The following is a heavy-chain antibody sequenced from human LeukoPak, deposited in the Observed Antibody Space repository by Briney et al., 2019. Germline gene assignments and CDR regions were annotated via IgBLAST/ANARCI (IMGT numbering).Heavy chain of an antibody. CDR3: SARGLSVDY. D-gene: IGHD3-16*02. J-gene: IGHJ4*02. CDR2: IDWDDDK. CDR1: GFSLRTSGMR. Sequence: SGPALVKPPQPLTLTCTFSGFSLRTSGMRVSWIRQPPVKALEWLALIDWDDDKFYITSLKTRLTISKDTSKNQVVLTMTNMDPVDTATYYCSARGLSVDYWGQGTLVTVSS. V-gene: IGHV2-70*04.